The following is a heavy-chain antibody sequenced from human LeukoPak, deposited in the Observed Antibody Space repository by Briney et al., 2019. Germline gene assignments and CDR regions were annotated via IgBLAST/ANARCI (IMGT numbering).Heavy chain of an antibody. J-gene: IGHJ5*02. V-gene: IGHV1-69*05. Sequence: ASVKVSCKASGGTFSSYAISWVRQAPGQGLEWMGRIIPIFGTANYAQKFQGRVTITTDESTSTAYMELSRLRSDDTAVYYCARDLRIVVVPAAIRYNWFDPWGQGTLVTVSS. D-gene: IGHD2-2*02. CDR3: ARDLRIVVVPAAIRYNWFDP. CDR2: IIPIFGTA. CDR1: GGTFSSYA.